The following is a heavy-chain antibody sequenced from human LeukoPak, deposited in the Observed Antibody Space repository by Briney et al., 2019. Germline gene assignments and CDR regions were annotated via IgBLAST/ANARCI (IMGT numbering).Heavy chain of an antibody. V-gene: IGHV4-38-2*02. CDR3: ATIIAAAGTGWFDP. CDR2: IFHSGST. D-gene: IGHD6-13*01. Sequence: SETLSLTCTVSGYSISSGYYWGWIRQPPVKGLEWIGTIFHSGSTYYNPSLKSRITLSVDTSKNQFSLKLSSVTAADTAVYYCATIIAAAGTGWFDPWGQGTLVTVSS. CDR1: GYSISSGYY. J-gene: IGHJ5*02.